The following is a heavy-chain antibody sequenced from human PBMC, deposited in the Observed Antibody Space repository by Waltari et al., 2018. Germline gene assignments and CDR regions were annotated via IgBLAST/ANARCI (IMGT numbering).Heavy chain of an antibody. CDR1: GGSISSSSYY. CDR2: IYYSGST. V-gene: IGHV4-39*07. Sequence: QLQLQESGPGLVKPSETLSLTCTVSGGSISSSSYYWGWIRQPPGKGLEWIGCIYYSGSTYYNPSLKSRVTISVDTSKNQFSLKLSSVTAADTAVYYCAARSSWKYYFDYWGQGTLVTVSS. J-gene: IGHJ4*02. D-gene: IGHD6-13*01. CDR3: AARSSWKYYFDY.